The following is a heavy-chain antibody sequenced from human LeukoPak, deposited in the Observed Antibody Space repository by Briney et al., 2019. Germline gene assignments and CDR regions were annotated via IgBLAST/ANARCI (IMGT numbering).Heavy chain of an antibody. D-gene: IGHD2-2*01. CDR1: GGSISSGDYY. CDR2: INHSGST. Sequence: PSETPSLTCTVSGGSISSGDYYWSWIRQPPGKGLEWIGEINHSGSTNYNPSLKSRVTISVDTSKNQFSLKLSSVTAADTAVYYCARSKPYCSSTSCYRFDYWGQGTLVTVSS. V-gene: IGHV4-39*07. J-gene: IGHJ4*02. CDR3: ARSKPYCSSTSCYRFDY.